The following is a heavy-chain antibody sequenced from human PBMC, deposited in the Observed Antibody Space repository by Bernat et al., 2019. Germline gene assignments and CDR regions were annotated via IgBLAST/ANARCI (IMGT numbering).Heavy chain of an antibody. V-gene: IGHV3-21*05. CDR3: ARRGEDDYGDYGDNWFDP. J-gene: IGHJ5*02. CDR1: GFTFSSYS. CDR2: ISSSSSYI. Sequence: EVQLVESGGGLVKPGGSLRLSCAASGFTFSSYSMNWVRQAPGKGLEWVSYISSSSSYIYYADSVKGRFTISRDNAKNSLYLQMNSLRAEDTAVYYCARRGEDDYGDYGDNWFDPWGQGTLVTVSS. D-gene: IGHD4-17*01.